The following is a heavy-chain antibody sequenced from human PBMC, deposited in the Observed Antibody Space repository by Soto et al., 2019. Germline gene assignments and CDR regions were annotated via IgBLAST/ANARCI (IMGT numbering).Heavy chain of an antibody. V-gene: IGHV3-30-3*01. Sequence: QVQLVESGGGVVQPGRSLRLSCAASGFTFSSYAMHWVRQAPGKGLGWVAVISYDGSNKYYADSVKGRFTISRDNSKNTLYLQMNSLRAEDTAVYYCAVRGWVTPFDYWGQGTLVTVSS. CDR2: ISYDGSNK. J-gene: IGHJ4*02. D-gene: IGHD2-21*02. CDR3: AVRGWVTPFDY. CDR1: GFTFSSYA.